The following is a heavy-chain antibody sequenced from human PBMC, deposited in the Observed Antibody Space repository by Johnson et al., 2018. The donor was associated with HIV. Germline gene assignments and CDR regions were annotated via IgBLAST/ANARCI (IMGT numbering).Heavy chain of an antibody. J-gene: IGHJ3*02. CDR1: GFTFSNYA. CDR3: ARGPITIFGVVTTGDAFDI. D-gene: IGHD3-3*01. V-gene: IGHV3-64*01. Sequence: VLLVESGGDLVQPGGSLRLSCAASGFTFSNYAMHWVRQAPGKGLEYVSAISSNGGSTYYANSVKDMQTRRFTISRDNSKNTLYLQMGSLRAEDMAVYYCARGPITIFGVVTTGDAFDIWGQGTMVTVSS. CDR2: ISSNGGST.